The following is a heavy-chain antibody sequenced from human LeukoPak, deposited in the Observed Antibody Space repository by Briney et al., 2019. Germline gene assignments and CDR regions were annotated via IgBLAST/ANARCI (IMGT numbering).Heavy chain of an antibody. CDR3: ARERSDWSFDY. J-gene: IGHJ4*02. CDR1: GFTFSSYG. CDR2: ISYDGNNK. D-gene: IGHD3-9*01. Sequence: GGSLRLSCAASGFTFSSYGMHWVRQAPGKGLEWVAIISYDGNNKYYVDSVKGRFTISRDNSKNTLYLQMNSLRTEDTVVYYGARERSDWSFDYWCQGTLVTVSS. V-gene: IGHV3-30*03.